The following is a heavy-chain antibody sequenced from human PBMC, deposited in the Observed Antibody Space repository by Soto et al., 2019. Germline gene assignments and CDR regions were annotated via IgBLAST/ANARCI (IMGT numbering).Heavy chain of an antibody. CDR2: ISAYNGNT. CDR3: AREHPLAATPFLSPASYYYGMDV. CDR1: GYTFTSYG. V-gene: IGHV1-18*01. J-gene: IGHJ6*02. Sequence: GASVKVSCKASGYTFTSYGISWVRQAPGQGLEWMGWISAYNGNTNYAQKLQGRVTMTTDTSTSTAYMELRSLRSDDTAVYYCAREHPLAATPFLSPASYYYGMDVWGQGTTVTVSS. D-gene: IGHD2-15*01.